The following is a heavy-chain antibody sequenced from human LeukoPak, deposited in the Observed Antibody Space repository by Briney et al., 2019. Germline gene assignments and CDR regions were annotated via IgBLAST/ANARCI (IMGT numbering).Heavy chain of an antibody. CDR2: ISYDGSNK. J-gene: IGHJ4*02. Sequence: GGSLRLSCAASGFTFSSYAMHWVRQAPGKGLEWVAVISYDGSNKYYADSVKGRFTISRDNSKNTLYLQMNSLRAEDTAVYYCARSPAAAGTNHFDYWGQGTLVTVSS. CDR1: GFTFSSYA. CDR3: ARSPAAAGTNHFDY. D-gene: IGHD6-13*01. V-gene: IGHV3-30-3*01.